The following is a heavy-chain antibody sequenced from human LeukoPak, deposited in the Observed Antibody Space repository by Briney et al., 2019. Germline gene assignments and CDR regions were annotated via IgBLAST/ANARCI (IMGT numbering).Heavy chain of an antibody. CDR3: AKDGPTDWNDARLYWYFDL. CDR1: GFTFNNYA. Sequence: GGSLRLSCAASGFTFNNYAMNWVRQAPGKGLEWVSAISGSGGDTYYADSVKGRFTISRDNSKNTLSLQMNSLRAEGTAVYYCAKDGPTDWNDARLYWYFDLWGRGTLVTVSS. J-gene: IGHJ2*01. D-gene: IGHD1-1*01. V-gene: IGHV3-23*01. CDR2: ISGSGGDT.